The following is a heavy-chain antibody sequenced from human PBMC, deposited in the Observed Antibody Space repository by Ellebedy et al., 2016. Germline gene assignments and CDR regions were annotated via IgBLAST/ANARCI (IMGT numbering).Heavy chain of an antibody. D-gene: IGHD5-24*01. CDR2: ISSSSSYI. J-gene: IGHJ4*02. V-gene: IGHV3-21*04. Sequence: GGSLRLSXAASGFTFSSYSMNWVRQAPGKGLEWVSSISSSSSYIYYADSVKGRFTISRDNAKNSLYLQMNSLRAEDTAVYYCARSGGGYKPYFDYWGQGTLVTVSS. CDR1: GFTFSSYS. CDR3: ARSGGGYKPYFDY.